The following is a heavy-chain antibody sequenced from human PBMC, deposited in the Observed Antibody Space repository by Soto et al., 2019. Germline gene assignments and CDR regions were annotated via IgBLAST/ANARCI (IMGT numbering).Heavy chain of an antibody. CDR1: GFSFSSFA. V-gene: IGHV3-23*01. D-gene: IGHD4-17*01. CDR2: IGGSGIIT. J-gene: IGHJ5*02. Sequence: PGGSLRLSCRASGFSFSSFAMTWVRQAPGKGLEWVSSIGGSGIITYYTDSVKGRFTISRDNSGNTLFLHMNSLRADDTAVYYCAKDPNGDYVGTFEAWGQGTLVTVTS. CDR3: AKDPNGDYVGTFEA.